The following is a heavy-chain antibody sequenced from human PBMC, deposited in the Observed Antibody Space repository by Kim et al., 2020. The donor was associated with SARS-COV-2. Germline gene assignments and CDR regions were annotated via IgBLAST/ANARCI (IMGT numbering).Heavy chain of an antibody. J-gene: IGHJ4*02. D-gene: IGHD1-26*01. CDR1: GFTFSSYA. CDR3: ARGTGIVGATGIDY. V-gene: IGHV3-30*04. Sequence: GGSLRLSCAASGFTFSSYAMHWVRQAPGKGLEWVAVISYDGSNKYYADSVKGRFTISRDNSKNTLYLQMNSLRAEDTAVYYCARGTGIVGATGIDYWGQGTLVTVSS. CDR2: ISYDGSNK.